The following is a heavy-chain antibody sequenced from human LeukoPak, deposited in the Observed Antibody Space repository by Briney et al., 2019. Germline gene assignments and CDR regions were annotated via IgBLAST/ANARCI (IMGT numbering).Heavy chain of an antibody. CDR1: GGSISSYY. J-gene: IGHJ6*02. CDR2: IYYSGST. Sequence: SESLSLTCTVFGGSISSYYWSWIRQPPGKGLEWIGYIYYSGSTNYNPSLKSRVTISVDTSKNQFSLKLSSVTAADTAVYYCASSGYDPYYYYGMDVWGQGTTVTVSS. CDR3: ASSGYDPYYYYGMDV. D-gene: IGHD5-12*01. V-gene: IGHV4-59*01.